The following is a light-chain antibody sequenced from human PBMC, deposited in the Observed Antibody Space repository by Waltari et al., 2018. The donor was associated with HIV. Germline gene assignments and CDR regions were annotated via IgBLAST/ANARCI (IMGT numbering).Light chain of an antibody. CDR3: GTWDRILRAAI. Sequence: QSVLTQPPSISASPGQKVTISCPGRSPTIAKNNVSWYLHVPGNAPKLLIYDTHKRATGIPDRFSASKSGTSANLVITGLQTGDEADYYCGTWDRILRAAIFGGGTKVTVL. CDR2: DTH. J-gene: IGLJ2*01. V-gene: IGLV1-51*01. CDR1: SPTIAKNN.